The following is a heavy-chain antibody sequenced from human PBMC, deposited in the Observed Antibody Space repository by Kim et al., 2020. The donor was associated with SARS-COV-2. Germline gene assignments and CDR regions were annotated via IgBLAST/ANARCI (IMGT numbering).Heavy chain of an antibody. D-gene: IGHD3-16*01. J-gene: IGHJ4*02. CDR1: GLTFRDAW. Sequence: GGSLRLSCSVSGLTFRDAWVTWVRQAPGQGLEYIALIKSKNSGGTADYGAPVKGRFTISRDDSRNTVFLQMNSLKIEDTGVYYCAHVASFWGKLHSWGRGPLVTVSS. CDR2: IKSKNSGGTA. V-gene: IGHV3-15*01. CDR3: AHVASFWGKLHS.